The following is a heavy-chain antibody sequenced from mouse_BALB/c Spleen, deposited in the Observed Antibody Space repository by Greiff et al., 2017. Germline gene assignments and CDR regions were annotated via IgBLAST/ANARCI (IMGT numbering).Heavy chain of an antibody. D-gene: IGHD1-1*01. Sequence: VQLVESGPGLVAPSQSLSITCTVSGFSLTSYGVHWVRQPPGKGLEWLGVIWAGGSTNYNSALMSRLSISKDNSKSQVFLKMNSLQTDDTAMYYCARDRGDYGSSYHAMDYWGQGTSVTVSS. V-gene: IGHV2-9*02. CDR3: ARDRGDYGSSYHAMDY. CDR2: IWAGGST. CDR1: GFSLTSYG. J-gene: IGHJ4*01.